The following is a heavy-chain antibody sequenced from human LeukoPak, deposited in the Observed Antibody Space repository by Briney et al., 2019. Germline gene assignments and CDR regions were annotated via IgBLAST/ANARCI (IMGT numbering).Heavy chain of an antibody. CDR3: AKVLNSSGWYWYYGMDV. CDR1: GFTFSSYA. Sequence: GGSLRLSCAASGFTFSSYAMSWVRQAPGKGLEWVSAISGSGGSTYYADSVKGRFTISRDNSKNTLYLQMNSLRAEDTAVYYCAKVLNSSGWYWYYGMDVWGQGTTVTVSS. CDR2: ISGSGGST. D-gene: IGHD6-19*01. J-gene: IGHJ6*02. V-gene: IGHV3-23*01.